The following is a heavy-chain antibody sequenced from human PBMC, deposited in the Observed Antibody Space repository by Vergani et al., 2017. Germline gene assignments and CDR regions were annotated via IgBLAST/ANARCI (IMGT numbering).Heavy chain of an antibody. Sequence: QVQLVQSGAVVKNPPPSLSLXXLPXFSPFPPSYLPFLRPPPPQGVEWVGWINPNSGGTNYAQKFQGWVTMTRDTSISTAYMELSRLRSDDTAVYYCARTVGGSGWHDYYYGMDVWGQGTTVTVSS. CDR1: FSPFPPSY. J-gene: IGHJ6*02. CDR3: ARTVGGSGWHDYYYGMDV. V-gene: IGHV1-2*04. D-gene: IGHD6-19*01. CDR2: INPNSGGT.